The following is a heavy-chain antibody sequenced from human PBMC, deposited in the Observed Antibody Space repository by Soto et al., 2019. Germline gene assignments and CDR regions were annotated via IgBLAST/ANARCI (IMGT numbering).Heavy chain of an antibody. D-gene: IGHD3-22*01. CDR2: MNTNNGNT. J-gene: IGHJ4*02. CDR3: ARGGAYYYDTSGYYYGPYFDY. V-gene: IGHV1-8*01. CDR1: GYVFTSFD. Sequence: QVQLVQSGAEVKKPGASVKVSCKASGYVFTSFDVNWVRQAPGQGLEWMGWMNTNNGNTGYAEKFQGRVPMTRNTAVSTAYLELRSLRSEDTAVYYCARGGAYYYDTSGYYYGPYFDYWGQGTLVTVSS.